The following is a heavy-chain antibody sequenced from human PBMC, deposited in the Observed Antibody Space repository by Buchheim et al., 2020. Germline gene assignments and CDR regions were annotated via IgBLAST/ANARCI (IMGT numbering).Heavy chain of an antibody. Sequence: QEQLQQWGAGLLKPSETLSLTCAVYGGSLSNYYWSWIRQSPGKGLEWIGEVNHSGRTNYNPSLKSRVTISVHTAKNQFSLELSFVTAADTGVYYCATRDSWGQGTL. CDR2: VNHSGRT. CDR1: GGSLSNYY. V-gene: IGHV4-34*01. CDR3: ATRDS. J-gene: IGHJ4*02.